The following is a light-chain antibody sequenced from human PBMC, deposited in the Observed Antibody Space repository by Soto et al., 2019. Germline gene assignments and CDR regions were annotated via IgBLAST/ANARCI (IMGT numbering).Light chain of an antibody. CDR1: QNVLYSSNNKNQ. J-gene: IGKJ4*01. CDR2: WAS. Sequence: DIVMTQSPDSLAVSLGERATINCKSSQNVLYSSNNKNQLAGYQQKPGQPPKLLIYWASTRESGVPDRFSGSGSGTDFILTLSRLQAEDVAVYYCQQYYSPPLTFGGGTKVEIK. V-gene: IGKV4-1*01. CDR3: QQYYSPPLT.